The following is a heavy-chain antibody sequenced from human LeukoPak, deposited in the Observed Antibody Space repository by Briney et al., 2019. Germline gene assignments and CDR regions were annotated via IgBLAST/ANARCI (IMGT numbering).Heavy chain of an antibody. Sequence: SETLSLTCTVSGGSISSYYWSWIRQPPGKGLEWIGYIYYSGSTNYNPSLKSRVTISVDTSKNQFSLKLSSVTAADTAVYYCARSGSYGDYTFYYWGQGTLVTVSS. V-gene: IGHV4-59*01. CDR1: GGSISSYY. CDR3: ARSGSYGDYTFYY. D-gene: IGHD4-17*01. CDR2: IYYSGST. J-gene: IGHJ4*02.